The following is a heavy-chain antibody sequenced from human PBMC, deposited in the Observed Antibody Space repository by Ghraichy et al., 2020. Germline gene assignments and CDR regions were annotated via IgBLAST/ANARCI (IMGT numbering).Heavy chain of an antibody. D-gene: IGHD1-26*01. V-gene: IGHV3-33*01. J-gene: IGHJ4*02. CDR1: GFTFSSYG. CDR2: IWYDGSNK. Sequence: GESLNISCAASGFTFSSYGMHWVRQAPGKGLEWVAVIWYDGSNKYYADSVKGRFTISRDNSKNTLYLQMNSLRAEDTAVYYCARSQELLPEFDYWGQGTLVTVSS. CDR3: ARSQELLPEFDY.